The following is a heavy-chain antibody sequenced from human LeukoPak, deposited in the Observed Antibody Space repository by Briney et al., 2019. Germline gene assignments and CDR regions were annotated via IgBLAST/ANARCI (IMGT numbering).Heavy chain of an antibody. CDR3: ARGKGYFDY. Sequence: SETLSLTCAVYGGSFSGYYWSWIRQPPGKGLEWIGYIYYSGSTNYNPFLKSRVTISADTSENQFSLKLISVTAADTAVYYCARGKGYFDYWGQGTLVTVSS. CDR2: IYYSGST. CDR1: GGSFSGYY. V-gene: IGHV4-59*01. J-gene: IGHJ4*02.